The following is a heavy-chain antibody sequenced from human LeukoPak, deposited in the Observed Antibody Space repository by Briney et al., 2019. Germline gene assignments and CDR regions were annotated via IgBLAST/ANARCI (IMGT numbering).Heavy chain of an antibody. CDR2: ISSGGGTI. Sequence: PGGSLRLSCAASGFTFSGYSMNWVRQASGKGLEWVSYISSGGGTIYYADSVKGRFTISRDNAKNSLYLQMNSLRDEDTAVYYCARVSTSSWYHDSWGQGTLVTVSS. CDR1: GFTFSGYS. CDR3: ARVSTSSWYHDS. D-gene: IGHD6-13*01. V-gene: IGHV3-48*02. J-gene: IGHJ5*02.